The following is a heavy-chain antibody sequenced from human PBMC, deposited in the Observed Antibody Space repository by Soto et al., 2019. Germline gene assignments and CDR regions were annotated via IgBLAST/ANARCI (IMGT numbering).Heavy chain of an antibody. D-gene: IGHD2-21*02. CDR3: IQSRCGGDCLQSYASYYYYGMDV. Sequence: QITLKESGPTLVKPTQTLTLTCTFSAFSLSTGGVGVGWIRQPPGKALEWLALIYWDDDKRYSPSLRSRLTITKETSKNQVVLTTTNMDPVDTATYYCIQSRCGGDCLQSYASYYYYGMDVWGQGTTVTVSS. CDR1: AFSLSTGGVG. V-gene: IGHV2-5*02. CDR2: IYWDDDK. J-gene: IGHJ6*02.